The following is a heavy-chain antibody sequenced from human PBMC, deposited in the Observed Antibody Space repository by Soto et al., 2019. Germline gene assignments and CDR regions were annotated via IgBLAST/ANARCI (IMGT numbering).Heavy chain of an antibody. CDR3: ARVGTLYAMDV. V-gene: IGHV3-48*03. D-gene: IGHD7-27*01. J-gene: IGHJ6*02. CDR2: ISKSGDTI. CDR1: GFSFISYE. Sequence: GGSLRLSCAASGFSFISYEMNWLRQPPGKGLEWVSSISKSGDTIYYAESVKGRFTISRDNAKNSVFLQMDSLRAEDTAVYYCARVGTLYAMDVWGQGTTVTVSS.